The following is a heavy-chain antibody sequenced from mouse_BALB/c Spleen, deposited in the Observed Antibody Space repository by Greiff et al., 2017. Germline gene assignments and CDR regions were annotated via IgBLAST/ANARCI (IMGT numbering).Heavy chain of an antibody. Sequence: EVKLMESGGGLVKPGGSLKLSCAASGFTFSDYYMYWVRQTPEKRLEWVVTISDGGSYTYYPDSVKGRFTISRDNAKNNLYLQMSSLKSEDTAMYYCAREGATAGENAMDYWGQGTSVTVSS. J-gene: IGHJ4*01. CDR1: GFTFSDYY. CDR2: ISDGGSYT. D-gene: IGHD1-2*01. V-gene: IGHV5-4*02. CDR3: AREGATAGENAMDY.